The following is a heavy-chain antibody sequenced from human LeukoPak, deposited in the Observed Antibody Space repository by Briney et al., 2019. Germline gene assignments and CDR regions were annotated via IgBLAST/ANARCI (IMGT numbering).Heavy chain of an antibody. CDR3: ARAASESGSYYYFYMDV. J-gene: IGHJ6*03. D-gene: IGHD1-14*01. CDR1: GYTFTGYY. CDR2: INPNSGGT. Sequence: ASVEVSCKASGYTFTGYYMHWVRQAPGQGLEWMGRINPNSGGTNYAQKFQGRVTMTRDTSISTAYMELSRLRSDDPAVYYCARAASESGSYYYFYMDVWGKGTTVTVSS. V-gene: IGHV1-2*06.